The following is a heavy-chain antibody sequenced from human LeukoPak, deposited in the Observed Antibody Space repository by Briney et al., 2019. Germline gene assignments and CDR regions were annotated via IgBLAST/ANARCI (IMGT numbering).Heavy chain of an antibody. CDR2: INPNSGGT. CDR3: ARDFAPVRGVDYYYYMDV. Sequence: ASVKVSCKASGYTFTGYYMHWVRQAPGQGLEWMGWINPNSGGTNYAQKFQGRVTMTKDTSISTAYMELSRLRSDDTAVYYCARDFAPVRGVDYYYYMDVWGKGTTVTVSS. D-gene: IGHD3-10*01. V-gene: IGHV1-2*02. J-gene: IGHJ6*03. CDR1: GYTFTGYY.